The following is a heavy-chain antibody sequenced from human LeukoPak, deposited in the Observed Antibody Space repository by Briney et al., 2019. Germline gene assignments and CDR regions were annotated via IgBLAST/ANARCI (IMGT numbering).Heavy chain of an antibody. Sequence: SETLSLTCTVSGGSISSSSYYWGWIRQLPGKGLEWIGSIYYSGSTYYNPSLKSRVTISVDTSKNQFSLKLSSVTAADTAVYYCARRVTIFGVDRAYYYMDVWGKGTTVTVSS. CDR1: GGSISSSSYY. V-gene: IGHV4-39*01. CDR2: IYYSGST. J-gene: IGHJ6*03. CDR3: ARRVTIFGVDRAYYYMDV. D-gene: IGHD3-3*01.